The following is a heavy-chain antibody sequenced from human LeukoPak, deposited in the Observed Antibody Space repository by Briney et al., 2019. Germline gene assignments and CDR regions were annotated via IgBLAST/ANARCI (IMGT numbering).Heavy chain of an antibody. CDR3: AKDGNPTYYYDSSGLNWFDP. D-gene: IGHD3-22*01. Sequence: GGSLRLSCAASGFTVPDNYMNWVRQSSGKGLEWVSVIYGGGDTNYADSVKGRFIISRDTSKNTLYLQMNSLRAEDTAVYYCAKDGNPTYYYDSSGLNWFDPWGQGTLVTVSS. CDR1: GFTVPDNY. J-gene: IGHJ5*02. CDR2: IYGGGDT. V-gene: IGHV3-53*01.